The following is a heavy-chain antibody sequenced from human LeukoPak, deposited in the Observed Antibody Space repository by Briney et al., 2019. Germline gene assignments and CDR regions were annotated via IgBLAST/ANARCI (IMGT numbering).Heavy chain of an antibody. CDR1: GYSFTNFW. Sequence: GESLQISCSGSGYSFTNFWIAWVRQMPGKGLEWMGIIDPGDSDTRNSPSFQGQVTISADKSITTAHLQWSSLKASDSAMYYCVRSGYNGYELDYWGQGTLVTVSS. V-gene: IGHV5-51*01. D-gene: IGHD5-12*01. CDR3: VRSGYNGYELDY. J-gene: IGHJ4*02. CDR2: IDPGDSDT.